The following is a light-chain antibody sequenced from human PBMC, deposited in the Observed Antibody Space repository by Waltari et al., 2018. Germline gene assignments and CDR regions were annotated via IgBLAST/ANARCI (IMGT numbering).Light chain of an antibody. V-gene: IGLV8-61*01. CDR2: NPN. CDR1: SGSVSTSHF. CDR3: LVHMGGGIWV. Sequence: QTVVTQEPSFSVSPGGTVTLTCGLRSGSVSTSHFPNWYPHTPGQAPRTLIYNPNTRSSVVPDRFSGSILGDKAALFITGAQADDESDYYCLVHMGGGIWVFGGGTKLTVL. J-gene: IGLJ3*02.